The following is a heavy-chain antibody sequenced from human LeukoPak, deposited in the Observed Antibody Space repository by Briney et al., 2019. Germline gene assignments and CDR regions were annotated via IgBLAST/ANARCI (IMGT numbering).Heavy chain of an antibody. CDR1: GFTVNSYC. J-gene: IGHJ4*02. V-gene: IGHV3-48*01. CDR2: ISPTSGTI. Sequence: GGSLRLSCVASGFTVNSYCMNWVRQAPGKGLEWISYISPTSGTIFYADSVKGRFTISRDNARNSLYLQMNSLRAEDTAVYYCARDFYYFDSSGSNWGQGTLVTVSS. D-gene: IGHD3-22*01. CDR3: ARDFYYFDSSGSN.